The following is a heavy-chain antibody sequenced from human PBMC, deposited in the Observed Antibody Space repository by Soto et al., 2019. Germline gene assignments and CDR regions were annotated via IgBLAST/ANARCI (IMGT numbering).Heavy chain of an antibody. Sequence: PGGPLRLSCAASGFPFSSYAMHWVRPAPGKGLEYVSAISSNGGSTYYANSVKGRFTTSRDNSKNTLYLQMGSLRAEDMAVYYCARQGSGSYYFDYWGQGTLVTVSS. CDR2: ISSNGGST. CDR1: GFPFSSYA. D-gene: IGHD2-15*01. V-gene: IGHV3-64*01. J-gene: IGHJ4*02. CDR3: ARQGSGSYYFDY.